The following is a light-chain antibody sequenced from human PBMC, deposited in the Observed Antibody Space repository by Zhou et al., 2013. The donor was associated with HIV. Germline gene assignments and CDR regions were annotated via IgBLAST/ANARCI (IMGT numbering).Light chain of an antibody. CDR2: GVS. CDR1: DSDVGGYDF. Sequence: QSALTQPASVSGSPGQSITISCSGTDSDVGGYDFVSWYQQHPGKAPKLMIYGVSNRPSGVSDRFSGSKSDNTASLTVSGLQAEDEADYYCGSYAGSNNFLFGGGTKLTVL. V-gene: IGLV2-14*03. J-gene: IGLJ2*01. CDR3: GSYAGSNNFL.